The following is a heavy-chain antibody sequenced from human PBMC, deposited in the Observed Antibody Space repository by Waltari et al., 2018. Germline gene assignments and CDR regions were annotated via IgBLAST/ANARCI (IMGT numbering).Heavy chain of an antibody. J-gene: IGHJ5*02. CDR1: GGPISSYY. D-gene: IGHD3-3*01. Sequence: QVQLQESGPGLVKPSETLSLPCTVPGGPISSYYWSWIRQPPGKGLEWIGYIYYSGSTNYNPSLKSRVTISVDTSKNQFSLKLSSVTAADTAVYYCARGDTIFGVASSWFDPWGQGTLVTVSS. CDR2: IYYSGST. V-gene: IGHV4-59*01. CDR3: ARGDTIFGVASSWFDP.